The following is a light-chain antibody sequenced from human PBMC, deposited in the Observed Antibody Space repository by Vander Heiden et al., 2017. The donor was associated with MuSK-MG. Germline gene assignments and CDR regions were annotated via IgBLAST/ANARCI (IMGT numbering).Light chain of an antibody. J-gene: IGLJ2*01. CDR3: QSEDDSRGIWI. Sequence: QSVLTQPPSVSGAPGQRVPISCPGSSSSIGADSDVHWYKQLPGKAPQLLILDNTNRPSGVPDRFTGSKSDTSASLAITGLQADDEADYYCQSEDDSRGIWIFGGGTKLTVL. CDR2: DNT. CDR1: SSSIGADSD. V-gene: IGLV1-40*01.